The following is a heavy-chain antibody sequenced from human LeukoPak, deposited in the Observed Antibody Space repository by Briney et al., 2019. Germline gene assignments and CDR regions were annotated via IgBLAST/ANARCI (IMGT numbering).Heavy chain of an antibody. CDR3: ASGPTGFA. J-gene: IGHJ5*02. D-gene: IGHD1-14*01. CDR1: GFTFSNYW. Sequence: GGSLRLSCAASGFTFSNYWMHWVRQAPGKGPVWVSRIKSDGSSTRFADSVQGRFSVSRDNAKNTLYLQMNSLRAEDTAVYFCASGPTGFAWGQGTLVTVSS. CDR2: IKSDGSST. V-gene: IGHV3-74*01.